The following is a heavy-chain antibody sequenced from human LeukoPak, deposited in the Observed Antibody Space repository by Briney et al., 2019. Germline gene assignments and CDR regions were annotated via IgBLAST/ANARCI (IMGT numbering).Heavy chain of an antibody. CDR1: GYTFTGYY. V-gene: IGHV1-2*02. J-gene: IGHJ4*02. CDR3: ARDHHGDYAGFDY. D-gene: IGHD4-17*01. CDR2: INPNSGGT. Sequence: ASVKVSCKASGYTFTGYYMHWVRQAPGQGLEWMGWINPNSGGTNYAQKFQGRVTMTRDTSISTAYMELSRLRSEDTAVYYCARDHHGDYAGFDYWGQGTLVTVSS.